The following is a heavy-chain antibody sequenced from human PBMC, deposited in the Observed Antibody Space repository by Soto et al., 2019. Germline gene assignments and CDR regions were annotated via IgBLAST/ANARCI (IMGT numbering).Heavy chain of an antibody. Sequence: QVQLQQWGAGLLKPSETLSLTCAVYGGSFSGYYWSWIHQPPGKGLEWIGEINHSGSTNYNPSLKSRVTISVDTSKNQFSLKLSSVTAADTAVYYCARGFGSSWYVLIFDYWGQGTLVTVSS. CDR2: INHSGST. CDR1: GGSFSGYY. J-gene: IGHJ4*02. D-gene: IGHD6-13*01. V-gene: IGHV4-34*01. CDR3: ARGFGSSWYVLIFDY.